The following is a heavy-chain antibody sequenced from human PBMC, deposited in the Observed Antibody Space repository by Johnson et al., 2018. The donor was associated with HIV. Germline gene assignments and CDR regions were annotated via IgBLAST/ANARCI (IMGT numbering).Heavy chain of an antibody. J-gene: IGHJ3*02. CDR1: GFTFSNYA. Sequence: QVQLVESGGGVVQPGRSLRLSCAASGFTFSNYAMHWVRQAPGKGLEWVAVISYAGSNKYYADSVKGRFTISRDNSENTLYLQMNSLRPEDTAVYYCAREGAWSSSWYHDAFDIWGQGTLVTVSA. D-gene: IGHD6-13*01. CDR3: AREGAWSSSWYHDAFDI. V-gene: IGHV3-30*04. CDR2: ISYAGSNK.